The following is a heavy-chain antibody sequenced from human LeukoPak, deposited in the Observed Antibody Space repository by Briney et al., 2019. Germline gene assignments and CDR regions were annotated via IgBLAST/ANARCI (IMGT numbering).Heavy chain of an antibody. J-gene: IGHJ4*02. CDR1: GFTFSSYG. Sequence: PGKSLRLSCAASGFTFSSYGMHWVRQAPGKGLEWVAVIWYDGSNKYYADSVKGRFTISRDNSKNTLFLQMNSLRAEDTAMYYCARAAVTTSGVTFDYWGQGTLVTVSS. V-gene: IGHV3-33*01. D-gene: IGHD4-17*01. CDR3: ARAAVTTSGVTFDY. CDR2: IWYDGSNK.